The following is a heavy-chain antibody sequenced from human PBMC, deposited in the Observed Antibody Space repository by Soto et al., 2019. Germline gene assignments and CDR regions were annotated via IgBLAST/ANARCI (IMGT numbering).Heavy chain of an antibody. CDR2: IIPIFGTA. V-gene: IGHV1-69*12. CDR3: ARDRDYGDYKEDGFDI. CDR1: GGTFSSYA. J-gene: IGHJ3*02. Sequence: QVQLVQSGAEVKKPGSSVKVSCKASGGTFSSYAISWVRQAPGQGLEWMGGIIPIFGTANYAQKFQGRVTITADESTSTAYMELSSLRSEDTAVYYCARDRDYGDYKEDGFDIWGQGTMVTVSS. D-gene: IGHD4-17*01.